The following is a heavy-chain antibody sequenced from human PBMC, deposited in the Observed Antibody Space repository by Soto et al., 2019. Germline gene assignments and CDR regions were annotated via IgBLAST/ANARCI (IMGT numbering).Heavy chain of an antibody. V-gene: IGHV1-18*01. CDR2: ISAYNGNT. J-gene: IGHJ4*02. Sequence: GASVKVSCKASGYTFTSYGISWVRQAPGQGLEWMGWISAYNGNTNYAQKLQGRVTMTTDTSTSTAYMELRSLRSDDTAVYYCARDMLPGIAAAGANDYWRQGTLVTVSS. CDR3: ARDMLPGIAAAGANDY. D-gene: IGHD6-13*01. CDR1: GYTFTSYG.